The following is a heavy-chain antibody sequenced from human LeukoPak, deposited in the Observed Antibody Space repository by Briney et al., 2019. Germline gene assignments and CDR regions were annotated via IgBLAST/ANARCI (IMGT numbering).Heavy chain of an antibody. D-gene: IGHD6-6*01. CDR2: VSSNGGST. V-gene: IGHV3-64D*09. Sequence: PGGSLRLSCSASGFTFSTYSMHWVRQAPEKGLEYVSAVSSNGGSTYYADSVKGRFTISRDNSKNLLYLQMSSLILEDTALYYCVKDMAARPHYYYAMDVWGQGTTVTVTS. CDR3: VKDMAARPHYYYAMDV. J-gene: IGHJ6*02. CDR1: GFTFSTYS.